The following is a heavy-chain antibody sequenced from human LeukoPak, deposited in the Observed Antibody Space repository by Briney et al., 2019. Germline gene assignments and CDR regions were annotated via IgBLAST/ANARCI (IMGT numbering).Heavy chain of an antibody. Sequence: HPGGSLRLSCAASGFTFSSYGMHWVRQAPGKGLEWVAVISYDGSNKYYADSVKGRFTISRDNSKNTLYLQMNSLRAEDTAVYYCASIYCGGDCRLKSYWYFDLWGRGTLVTVSS. V-gene: IGHV3-30*03. D-gene: IGHD2-21*02. CDR3: ASIYCGGDCRLKSYWYFDL. J-gene: IGHJ2*01. CDR1: GFTFSSYG. CDR2: ISYDGSNK.